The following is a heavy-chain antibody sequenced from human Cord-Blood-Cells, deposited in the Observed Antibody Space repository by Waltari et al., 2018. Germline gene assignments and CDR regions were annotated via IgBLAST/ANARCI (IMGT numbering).Heavy chain of an antibody. J-gene: IGHJ3*02. CDR1: GYTLTELS. CDR2: VDPEDGET. CDR3: ATVYPVPKSGGAFDI. Sequence: QVKRVQSGAEVKKPGASVKVSCKVSGYTLTELSMHWVRQAPGKGLEWMGGVDPEDGETIYAQKFQGRVTMTEDTSTDTAYMELSSLRSEATAVYYCATVYPVPKSGGAFDIWGQGTMVTVSS. D-gene: IGHD2-15*01. V-gene: IGHV1-24*01.